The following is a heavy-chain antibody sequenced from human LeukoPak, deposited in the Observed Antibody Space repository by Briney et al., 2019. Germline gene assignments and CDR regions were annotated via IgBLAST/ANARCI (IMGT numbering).Heavy chain of an antibody. V-gene: IGHV3-74*01. CDR1: GFTFSSYS. D-gene: IGHD3-22*01. CDR2: IDSDGSST. J-gene: IGHJ4*02. CDR3: ALIGLDSSGYYYDYLDY. Sequence: GGSLRLSCAASGFTFSSYSMNWVRQAPGKGLVWVSRIDSDGSSTNYADSVKGRFTISRDNAKNTLYLQMNSLRAEDTAVYYCALIGLDSSGYYYDYLDYWGQGTLVTVSS.